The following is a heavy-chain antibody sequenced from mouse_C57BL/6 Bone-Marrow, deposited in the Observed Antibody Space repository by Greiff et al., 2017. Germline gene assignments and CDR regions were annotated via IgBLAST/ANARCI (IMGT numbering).Heavy chain of an antibody. J-gene: IGHJ2*01. V-gene: IGHV5-12*01. Sequence: DVKLVESGGGLVQPGGSLKLSCAASGFTFSDYYMYWVRQTPEKRLEWVAYISNGGGSTYYPDTVKGRFTISRDNAKNTLYLQMSRLKTEDTAMYYCARRTFNFFFDYWGQGTTLTVSS. CDR1: GFTFSDYY. D-gene: IGHD4-1*02. CDR2: ISNGGGST. CDR3: ARRTFNFFFDY.